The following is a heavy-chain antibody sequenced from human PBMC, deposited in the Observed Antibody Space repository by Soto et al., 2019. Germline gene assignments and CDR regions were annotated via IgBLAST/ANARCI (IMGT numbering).Heavy chain of an antibody. D-gene: IGHD3-22*01. CDR1: GCTCATVW. V-gene: IGHV3-15*07. CDR2: IKSKIDGGTT. J-gene: IGHJ4*01. Sequence: GRSLRLCCAASGCTCATVWINRVRQAPGKGLEWVGRIKSKIDGGTTDFAAPVKGRFAISRDDSRNMVYFQMNSLEIEDTAVYYCTTDSHFTMKLVRFDYWGLGTLVTVSS. CDR3: TTDSHFTMKLVRFDY.